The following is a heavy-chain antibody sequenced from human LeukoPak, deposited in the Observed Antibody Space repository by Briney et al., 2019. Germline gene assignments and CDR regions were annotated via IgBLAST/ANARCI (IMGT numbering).Heavy chain of an antibody. D-gene: IGHD6-13*01. J-gene: IGHJ6*04. CDR3: ARGGPIAAAGQYYYYGMDV. V-gene: IGHV1-69*06. CDR1: GGTFSSYA. CDR2: IIPIFGTA. Sequence: EASVKVSCKASGGTFSSYAISWVRQAPGQGLEWMGGIIPIFGTANYAQKFQGRVTITADKSTSTAYMELSSLRSEDTAVYYCARGGPIAAAGQYYYYGMDVWGKGTTVTVSS.